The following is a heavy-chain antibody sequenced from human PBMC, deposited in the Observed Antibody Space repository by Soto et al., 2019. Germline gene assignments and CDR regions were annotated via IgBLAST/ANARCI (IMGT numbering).Heavy chain of an antibody. CDR2: IYSSGTT. CDR1: GGSIGGSNYF. Sequence: PSETLSLTCTVSGGSIGGSNYFWGWIRQSPGTGLEWLGTIYSSGTTYYSPSLKSRITMSLDTSKNQFSLNLGSVSAADTAVYYCTRGRFRVRVVTTMDVWCPGTTVTVSS. D-gene: IGHD3-10*01. J-gene: IGHJ6*02. V-gene: IGHV4-39*01. CDR3: TRGRFRVRVVTTMDV.